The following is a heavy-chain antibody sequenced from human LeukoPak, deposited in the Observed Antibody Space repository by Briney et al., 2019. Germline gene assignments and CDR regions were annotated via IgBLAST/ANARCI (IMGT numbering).Heavy chain of an antibody. CDR1: GYIFTNYW. CDR3: ARRDGNPSNFDI. D-gene: IGHD1-26*01. Sequence: GESLKISCKGSGYIFTNYWVGWVRQMPGKGLEWMGIIYPGDSDIRYSPSFQGQVTISADKSISTAYLQWSSLKASDTAMYYCARRDGNPSNFDIWGPGTKVIVPS. J-gene: IGHJ3*02. CDR2: IYPGDSDI. V-gene: IGHV5-51*01.